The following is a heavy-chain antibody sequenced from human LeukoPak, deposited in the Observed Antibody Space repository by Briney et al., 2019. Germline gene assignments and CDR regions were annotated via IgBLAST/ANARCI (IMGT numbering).Heavy chain of an antibody. V-gene: IGHV3-43*02. Sequence: GGSLRLSCAASGFTFDDYVMHWVRQAPGKGLEWGSLISGDGGSTYYADSVKGRLTISRDNSKDSLYLQMNSLRTEDTALYYCAKGGIVGDITIDYWGQGTLVTVSS. CDR2: ISGDGGST. CDR3: AKGGIVGDITIDY. J-gene: IGHJ4*02. CDR1: GFTFDDYV. D-gene: IGHD1-26*01.